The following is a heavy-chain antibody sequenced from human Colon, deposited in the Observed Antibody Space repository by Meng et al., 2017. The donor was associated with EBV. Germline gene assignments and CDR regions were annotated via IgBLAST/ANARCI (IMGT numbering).Heavy chain of an antibody. J-gene: IGHJ4*02. CDR2: MDYRGST. Sequence: VQLPEAGPGPLKPSQTLSVTCHVSVDTISSGEHFWSWIRQPPVKGLGWIGYMDYRGSTYYNPSLKSRVTISVDTSKNQFSLKLSSVIAADTAGYFCARGELLWDYWGQGTLVTVSS. CDR1: VDTISSGEHF. CDR3: ARGELLWDY. V-gene: IGHV4-30-4*01. D-gene: IGHD2-2*01.